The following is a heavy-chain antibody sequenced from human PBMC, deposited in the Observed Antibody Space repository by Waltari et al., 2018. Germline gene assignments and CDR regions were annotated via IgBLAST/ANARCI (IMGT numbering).Heavy chain of an antibody. CDR3: ARDRCSSTSCLHYYYGMDV. Sequence: QVQLVQSGAEVKKPGASVKVSCKASGYTFTSYGLSWVRQAPGQGLEWMGWISAYNGNTNDAQKLQGRVTMTTDTSTSTAYMELRSLRSDDTAVYYCARDRCSSTSCLHYYYGMDVWGQGTTVTVSS. CDR1: GYTFTSYG. V-gene: IGHV1-18*01. CDR2: ISAYNGNT. D-gene: IGHD2-2*01. J-gene: IGHJ6*02.